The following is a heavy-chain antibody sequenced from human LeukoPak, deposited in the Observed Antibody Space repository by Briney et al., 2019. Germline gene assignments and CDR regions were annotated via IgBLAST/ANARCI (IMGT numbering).Heavy chain of an antibody. J-gene: IGHJ4*02. CDR2: IIPISGTA. CDR1: GGTFSNYA. Sequence: SVKVSCKASGGTFSNYAISWVRQAPGQGLEWMGGIIPISGTANYAQKLQDRVTITADASTSTAYIELSSLRSEDTAVYYCATYCSSTSCYIWGYYFDYWGQGTLVTVSS. CDR3: ATYCSSTSCYIWGYYFDY. V-gene: IGHV1-69*13. D-gene: IGHD2-2*01.